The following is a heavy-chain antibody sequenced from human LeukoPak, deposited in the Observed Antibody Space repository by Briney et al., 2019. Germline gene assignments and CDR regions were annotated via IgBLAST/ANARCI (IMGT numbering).Heavy chain of an antibody. CDR1: GGSISSYY. J-gene: IGHJ6*03. D-gene: IGHD3-22*01. CDR2: IYYSGST. CDR3: ARVQNSSGYYYYYYYMDV. V-gene: IGHV4-59*01. Sequence: SETLSLTCTVSGGSISSYYWSWIRQPAGKGLEWIGYIYYSGSTNYNPSLKSRVTISVDTSKNQFSLKLSSVTAADTAVYYCARVQNSSGYYYYYYYMDVWGKGTTVTVSS.